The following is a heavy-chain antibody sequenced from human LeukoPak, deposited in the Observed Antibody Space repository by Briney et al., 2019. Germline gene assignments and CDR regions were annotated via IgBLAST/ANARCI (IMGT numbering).Heavy chain of an antibody. CDR1: GFTLSSHA. D-gene: IGHD5-18*01. V-gene: IGHV3-23*01. J-gene: IGHJ1*01. CDR3: AKAEHRLPEYVQH. CDR2: ISGSAGST. Sequence: GGSLRLSCAGSGFTLSSHAMTWVRQAPGKGLEWVSSISGSAGSTSYADSVKGRFTISRDNSKNTLSLQMNSLRAEDTAVYYCAKAEHRLPEYVQHWGQGTLVTVSS.